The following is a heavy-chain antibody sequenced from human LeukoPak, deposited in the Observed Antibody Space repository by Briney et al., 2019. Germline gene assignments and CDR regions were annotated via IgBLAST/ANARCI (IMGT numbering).Heavy chain of an antibody. J-gene: IGHJ5*01. CDR3: ARTSSWYAGAWFDS. Sequence: SETLSLTCTVSRGSIRTADYYWAWVRQPPGEGLEWLGSNYFSGTPYFNPSLKSRVAVSIDTSKNQFSLKVTSVNASDTAVYFCARTSSWYAGAWFDSWGQGTLVTVSS. CDR2: NYFSGTP. D-gene: IGHD6-13*01. V-gene: IGHV4-39*01. CDR1: RGSIRTADYY.